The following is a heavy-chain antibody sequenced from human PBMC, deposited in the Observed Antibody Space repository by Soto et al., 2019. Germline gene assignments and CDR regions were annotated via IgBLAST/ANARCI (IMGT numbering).Heavy chain of an antibody. D-gene: IGHD3-22*01. J-gene: IGHJ4*02. Sequence: QVQLQESGPGLVKPSETLSLTCAVSGDSISSYYCMWIRQPPGKGLESIGYLYYGRSANYNPSLKSRVTLSVDTSTTQCSLTLSSMTAAATAVYYCALRSMAVVPEYWGQGTLVTVSS. CDR1: GDSISSYY. CDR3: ALRSMAVVPEY. CDR2: LYYGRSA. V-gene: IGHV4-59*01.